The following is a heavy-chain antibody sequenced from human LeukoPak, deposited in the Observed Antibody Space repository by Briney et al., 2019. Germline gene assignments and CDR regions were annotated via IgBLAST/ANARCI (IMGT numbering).Heavy chain of an antibody. CDR3: AKADSVYRYGDTYYFDY. D-gene: IGHD3-16*02. V-gene: IGHV1-8*03. J-gene: IGHJ4*02. Sequence: ASVKVSCKASGYTFTSYDINWVRQATGQGLEWMGWMNPNSGNTGYAQKFQGRVTITRNTSISTAYMELSSLRSEDTAVYYCAKADSVYRYGDTYYFDYWGQGTLVTVSS. CDR1: GYTFTSYD. CDR2: MNPNSGNT.